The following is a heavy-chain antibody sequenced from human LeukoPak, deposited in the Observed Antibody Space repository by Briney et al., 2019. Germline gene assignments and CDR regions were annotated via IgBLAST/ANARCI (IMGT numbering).Heavy chain of an antibody. Sequence: SETLSLTCTVSGASISGWYWSWIRQPPGKGLEWIGYVYGSGYTNYNPSLRSRATLSIDTSKNQFSLNLTSVTAADTAFYYCARAGNTWFDPWGQGTLVTVSS. CDR3: ARAGNTWFDP. CDR1: GASISGWY. J-gene: IGHJ5*02. CDR2: VYGSGYT. V-gene: IGHV4-59*08.